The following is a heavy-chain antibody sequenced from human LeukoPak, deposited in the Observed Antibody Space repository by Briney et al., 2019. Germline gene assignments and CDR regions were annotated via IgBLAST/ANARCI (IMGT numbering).Heavy chain of an antibody. CDR1: GYSFASSW. D-gene: IGHD2-8*01. Sequence: GESLKISCKGSGYSFASSWIGWVRQMPGKGLEWMGIIYPADSDTRYSPSFEGQITISVDKSISTAYLQWSSLKASDTAVYYYARHGHCTNGVCYSNYYYHMDVWGKGTTVTVSS. CDR2: IYPADSDT. J-gene: IGHJ6*03. CDR3: ARHGHCTNGVCYSNYYYHMDV. V-gene: IGHV5-51*01.